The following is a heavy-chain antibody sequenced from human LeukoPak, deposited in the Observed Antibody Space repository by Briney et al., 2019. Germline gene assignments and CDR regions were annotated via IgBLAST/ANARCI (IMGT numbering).Heavy chain of an antibody. CDR3: SFSSLYLPGNSSYMDA. V-gene: IGHV1-46*01. CDR1: GYTFTSYY. CDR2: INPSGGST. D-gene: IGHD3-16*01. J-gene: IGHJ6*03. Sequence: ASVKVSCKASGYTFTSYYMHWVRQAPGQGLEWMGIINPSGGSTSYAQKFQGRGTMTRDTSTSTVYMELISLRSDDTAVYYCSFSSLYLPGNSSYMDAWGKGNPVTLSS.